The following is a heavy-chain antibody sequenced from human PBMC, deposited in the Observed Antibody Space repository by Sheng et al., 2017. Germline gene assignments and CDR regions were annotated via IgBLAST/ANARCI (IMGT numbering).Heavy chain of an antibody. CDR3: ARLWGNVVATNWFDP. D-gene: IGHD5-12*01. CDR2: IIPIFGTP. CDR1: GGTFSSDN. Sequence: QVQLVQSGAEVKKPGSSVRVSCKTSGGTFSSDNISWVRQAPGQGLEWMGEIIPIFGTPNFAQKFQDRVTITADESTSTVYMDLSSLRSEDTAVYYCARLWGNVVATNWFDPWGQGTLVTVSS. V-gene: IGHV1-69*13. J-gene: IGHJ5*02.